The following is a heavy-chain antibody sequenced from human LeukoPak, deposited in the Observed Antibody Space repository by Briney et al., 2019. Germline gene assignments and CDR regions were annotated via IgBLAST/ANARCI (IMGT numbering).Heavy chain of an antibody. CDR3: AKARTTVTTGNWFDP. Sequence: PGGSLRLSCAASGFTFRDYAMSWVRQAPGKGLEWVPGISGLGESTFYADSVKGRFTISRDNSKNTLYLQMNSLRAEDTAVYYCAKARTTVTTGNWFDPWGQGTLVTVSS. CDR2: ISGLGEST. CDR1: GFTFRDYA. V-gene: IGHV3-23*01. D-gene: IGHD4-17*01. J-gene: IGHJ5*02.